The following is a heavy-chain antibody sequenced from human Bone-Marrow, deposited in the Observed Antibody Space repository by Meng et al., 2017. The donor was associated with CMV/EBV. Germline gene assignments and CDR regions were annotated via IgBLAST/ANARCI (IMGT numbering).Heavy chain of an antibody. D-gene: IGHD3-22*01. Sequence: GESLKISCAASGFTFSSYGMHWVRQAPGKGLEWVAFIRYDGSNKYYADYVKGRFTISRDNSKNTLYLHMNSLRAEDTAVYYCAKSPREYLVSGYSNYFDYWGQGTLVTVSS. V-gene: IGHV3-30*02. CDR3: AKSPREYLVSGYSNYFDY. J-gene: IGHJ4*02. CDR1: GFTFSSYG. CDR2: IRYDGSNK.